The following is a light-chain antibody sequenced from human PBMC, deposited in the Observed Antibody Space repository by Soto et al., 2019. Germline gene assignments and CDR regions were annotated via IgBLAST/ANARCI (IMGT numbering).Light chain of an antibody. CDR2: WAS. CDR3: QQYYSTPIT. J-gene: IGKJ5*01. CDR1: QSVLSSSNNQNY. Sequence: DIVMTQSPDSLAVSLGERATINCKSSQSVLSSSNNQNYLAWFQQQPGQPPKPLIYWASARESGVPDRLSGSGSGTDFALTISSLQAEDVAVYYCQQYYSTPITFGQGTRLEIK. V-gene: IGKV4-1*01.